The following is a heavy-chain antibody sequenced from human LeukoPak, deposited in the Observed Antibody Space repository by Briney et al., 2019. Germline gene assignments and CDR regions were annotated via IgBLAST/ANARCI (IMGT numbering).Heavy chain of an antibody. CDR2: IYYSGST. D-gene: IGHD1/OR15-1a*01. V-gene: IGHV4-59*08. Sequence: SETLSLTCTVSCGSISSYYWSWIRQPPGKGLEWIGYIYYSGSTNYNPSLKSRVTISVDTSKNQFSLKLSSVTAADTAVYYCASLRRRSNTVDYWGQGTLVTVSS. CDR3: ASLRRRSNTVDY. CDR1: CGSISSYY. J-gene: IGHJ4*02.